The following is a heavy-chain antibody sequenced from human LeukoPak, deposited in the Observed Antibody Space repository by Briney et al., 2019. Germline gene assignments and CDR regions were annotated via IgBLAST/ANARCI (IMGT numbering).Heavy chain of an antibody. Sequence: GGSLRLSCEASGFTFKDFYMSWIRQAPGKGLEWIAYISGSSTNINYADSVRGRFTISRDNAKSSVSLQMNDLRADDTAVYYCARRGYNNNWYGYGWFDPWGQGTLVTVSS. V-gene: IGHV3-11*01. D-gene: IGHD6-13*01. J-gene: IGHJ5*02. CDR1: GFTFKDFY. CDR3: ARRGYNNNWYGYGWFDP. CDR2: ISGSSTNI.